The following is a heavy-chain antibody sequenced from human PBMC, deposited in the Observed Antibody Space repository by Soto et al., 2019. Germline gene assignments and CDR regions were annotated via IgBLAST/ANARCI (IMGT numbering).Heavy chain of an antibody. J-gene: IGHJ6*02. CDR3: ARAASYGDYVHYYYYGMDV. CDR2: IIPIFGTA. D-gene: IGHD4-17*01. CDR1: GGTFSSYA. V-gene: IGHV1-69*01. Sequence: QVQLVQSGAEVKKPGSSVKVSCKASGGTFSSYAISWVRQAPGQGLEWMGGIIPIFGTANYAQKFQGRVTITADDSTSTAYMELSSLRSEDTAVYYCARAASYGDYVHYYYYGMDVWGQGTTVTVSS.